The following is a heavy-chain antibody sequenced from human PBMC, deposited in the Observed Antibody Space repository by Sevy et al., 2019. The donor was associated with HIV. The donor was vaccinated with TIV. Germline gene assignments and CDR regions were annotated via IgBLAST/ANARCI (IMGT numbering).Heavy chain of an antibody. J-gene: IGHJ6*02. D-gene: IGHD2-2*01. CDR2: ISYDGSNK. V-gene: IGHV3-30*04. Sequence: GGSLRLSCAASEFTFSSYAMHWVRQAPGKGLEWVAVISYDGSNKYYADSVKGRFTISRDNSKNTLYLQMNSLRAEDTAVYYCAREGVVVVPAAPYYYYYGMDVWGQGTTVTVSS. CDR3: AREGVVVVPAAPYYYYYGMDV. CDR1: EFTFSSYA.